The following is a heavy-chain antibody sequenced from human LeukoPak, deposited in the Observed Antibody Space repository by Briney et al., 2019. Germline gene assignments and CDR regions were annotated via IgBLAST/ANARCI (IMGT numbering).Heavy chain of an antibody. D-gene: IGHD2-2*01. V-gene: IGHV5-51*03. CDR1: GYSFTSYW. Sequence: GESLKISCKGSGYSFTSYWIAWVRQMPGKGLEWMGIIYPGDSDTRYSPSFQGRVTISADKSISTVYLQWSSLKASDTATYYCARLYCSSTSCQHYYVYHMDVWGKGTTVTVSS. CDR3: ARLYCSSTSCQHYYVYHMDV. J-gene: IGHJ6*03. CDR2: IYPGDSDT.